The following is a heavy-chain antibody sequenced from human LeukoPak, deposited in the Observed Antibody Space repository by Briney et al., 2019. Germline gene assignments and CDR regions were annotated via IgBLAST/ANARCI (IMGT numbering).Heavy chain of an antibody. CDR3: ARGVVPAAGYYYYYMDV. J-gene: IGHJ6*03. CDR2: IYTGGST. Sequence: SETLSLTCAVSGGSISSYYWSWIRQPAGKGLEWIGRIYTGGSTNYNPSLKSRVTMSVDTSKNQFSLKLSSVTAADTAVYYCARGVVPAAGYYYYYMDVWGKGTTVTVSS. V-gene: IGHV4-59*10. CDR1: GGSISSYY. D-gene: IGHD2-2*01.